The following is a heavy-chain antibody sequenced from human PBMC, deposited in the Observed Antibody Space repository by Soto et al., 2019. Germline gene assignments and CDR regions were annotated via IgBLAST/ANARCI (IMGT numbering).Heavy chain of an antibody. CDR2: ISAYNGNT. J-gene: IGHJ4*02. CDR3: ARCMDVWKPQYCDY. Sequence: ASAKVSCKASGYTFTSYGISWVRQAPGQGLEWMGWISAYNGNTNYAQKLQGRVTMTTDTSTSTAYMELRSLRSDDTAAYYCARCMDVWKPQYCDYWGQGTLVTLSS. V-gene: IGHV1-18*01. D-gene: IGHD3-3*01. CDR1: GYTFTSYG.